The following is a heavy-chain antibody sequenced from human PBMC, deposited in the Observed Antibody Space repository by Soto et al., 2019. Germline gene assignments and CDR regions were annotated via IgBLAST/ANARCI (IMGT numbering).Heavy chain of an antibody. J-gene: IGHJ4*02. CDR2: IYSGGST. CDR1: GLTVSSNY. D-gene: IGHD6-13*01. CDR3: ASSSSRRGTGY. V-gene: IGHV3-66*01. Sequence: PGGSLRLSCAASGLTVSSNYMSWVRQAPGKGLEWVSVIYSGGSTYYADSVKGRFTISRDNSKNTLYLQMNSLRAEDTAVYYCASSSSRRGTGYWGQGTLVTVSS.